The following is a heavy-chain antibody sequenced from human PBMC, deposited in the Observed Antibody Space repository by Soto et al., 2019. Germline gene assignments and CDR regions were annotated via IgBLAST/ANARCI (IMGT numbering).Heavy chain of an antibody. V-gene: IGHV4-61*01. J-gene: IGHJ5*02. D-gene: IGHD6-13*01. CDR3: AREEIAAAATGWYDP. CDR2: IYYSGST. CDR1: GGSVSSGSYY. Sequence: SETLSLTCTVSGGSVSSGSYYWSWIRQPPGKGLEWIGYIYYSGSTNYNPSLKSRVTISVDTSKNQFSLKLSSVTAADTAVYYCAREEIAAAATGWYDPWGQGTLVTVSS.